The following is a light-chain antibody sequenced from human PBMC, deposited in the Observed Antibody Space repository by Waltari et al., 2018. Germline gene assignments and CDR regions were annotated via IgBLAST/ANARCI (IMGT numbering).Light chain of an antibody. CDR3: QAWDSSTSHVV. J-gene: IGLJ2*01. Sequence: SYELTQPPSVSVSPGQTASITCSGAKLGDPYACWYQQKPGQSPVLVIYQDTKRPSGIPERFSGSNSGNTATLTISGTQAMDEADYYCQAWDSSTSHVVFGGGTKLTVL. CDR2: QDT. V-gene: IGLV3-1*01. CDR1: KLGDPY.